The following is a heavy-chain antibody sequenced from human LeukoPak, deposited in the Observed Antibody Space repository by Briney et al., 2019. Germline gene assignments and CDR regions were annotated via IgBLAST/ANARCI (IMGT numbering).Heavy chain of an antibody. J-gene: IGHJ1*01. CDR2: IYDGGST. V-gene: IGHV3-66*02. D-gene: IGHD2-15*01. CDR3: ARVAVAGEEYFHH. CDR1: GFTVSSNC. Sequence: GGSLRLSCAASGFTVSSNCMSWVRQAPGEGLEWVSLIYDGGSTFYADSVKGRFTISRDNSNNTLYLQMNSLRAEDSAVYYCARVAVAGEEYFHHWGQGTLVTVSS.